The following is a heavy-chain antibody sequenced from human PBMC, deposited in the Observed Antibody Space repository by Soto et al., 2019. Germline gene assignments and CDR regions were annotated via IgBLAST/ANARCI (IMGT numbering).Heavy chain of an antibody. CDR1: GLTFSSYD. Sequence: PGGSLRLSCTASGLTFSSYDMSWVRQAPGKGLEWVSAISAGGDLTYYSSSVKGRFTISRDNSKNTLYVQMSSLRAEDTALYYCAKGKYYASGNYYNNLDVWGQGTVVTVSS. CDR3: AKGKYYASGNYYNNLDV. CDR2: ISAGGDLT. V-gene: IGHV3-23*01. J-gene: IGHJ4*01. D-gene: IGHD3-10*01.